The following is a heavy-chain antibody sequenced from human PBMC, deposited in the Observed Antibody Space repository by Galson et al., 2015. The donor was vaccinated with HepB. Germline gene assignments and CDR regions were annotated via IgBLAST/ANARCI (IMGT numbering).Heavy chain of an antibody. V-gene: IGHV3-66*01. CDR1: GFTVSSNY. CDR3: ARDIGCSGGSCYFYYYYGMDV. CDR2: IYSGGST. D-gene: IGHD2-15*01. Sequence: SLRLSCAASGFTVSSNYMSWVRQAPGKGLEWVSVIYSGGSTYYADSVKGRFTISRDNSKNTLYLQMNSLRAEDTAVYYCARDIGCSGGSCYFYYYYGMDVWGQGTTVTVSS. J-gene: IGHJ6*02.